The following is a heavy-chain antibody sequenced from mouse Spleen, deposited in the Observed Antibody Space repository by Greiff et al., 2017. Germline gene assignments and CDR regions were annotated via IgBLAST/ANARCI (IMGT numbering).Heavy chain of an antibody. J-gene: IGHJ1*01. CDR1: GFTFSDYY. D-gene: IGHD1-1*01. CDR2: INYDGSST. Sequence: EVMLVESEGGLVQPGSSMKLSCTASGFTFSDYYMAWVRQVPEKGLEWVANINYDGSSTYYLDSLKSRFIISRDNAKNILYLQMSSLKSEDTATYYCARGSSYGYFDVWGAGTTVTVSS. CDR3: ARGSSYGYFDV. V-gene: IGHV5-16*01.